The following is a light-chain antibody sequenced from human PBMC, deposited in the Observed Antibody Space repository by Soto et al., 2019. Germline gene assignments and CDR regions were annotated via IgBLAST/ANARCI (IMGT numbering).Light chain of an antibody. V-gene: IGKV3D-15*01. J-gene: IGKJ5*01. CDR2: GSF. Sequence: EIVLTQSPGTLSLSPGERATLSCRASQSLSSSYLAWYQQKPGQAPRLLIYGSFSRATGIPATFSGSGSGTQFTLTISSLQSEDFAVYYCQQYNNWPAITFGQGTRLEIK. CDR3: QQYNNWPAIT. CDR1: QSLSSSY.